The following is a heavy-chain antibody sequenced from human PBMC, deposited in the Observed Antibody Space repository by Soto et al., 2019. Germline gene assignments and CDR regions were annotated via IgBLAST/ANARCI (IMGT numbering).Heavy chain of an antibody. CDR3: ARAYYYDSSGYLTWFDP. CDR2: ISSSSSTI. V-gene: IGHV3-48*01. D-gene: IGHD3-22*01. CDR1: GFTFSSYS. Sequence: EVQLVESGGGLVQPGGSLRLSCAASGFTFSSYSMNWVRQAPGKGLEWVSYISSSSSTIYYADSVKGRFTISRDNAKNSLYLQMNSLRAEDTAVYYCARAYYYDSSGYLTWFDPWGQGTLVTVSS. J-gene: IGHJ5*02.